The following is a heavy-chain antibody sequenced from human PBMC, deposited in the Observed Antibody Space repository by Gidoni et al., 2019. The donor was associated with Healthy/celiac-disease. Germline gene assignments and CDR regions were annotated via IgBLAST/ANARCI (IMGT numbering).Heavy chain of an antibody. CDR2: IWYDGSNK. J-gene: IGHJ6*02. V-gene: IGHV3-33*01. D-gene: IGHD2-2*01. CDR1: GFTFSSYG. Sequence: QVQLVESGGGVVQPGRSLRLSCAASGFTFSSYGMHWVRQAPGKGLEGVAVIWYDGSNKYYADSVKGRFTISRDNSKNTLYLQMNSLRAEDTAVYYCARETYCSSTSCYFYYYYGMDVWGQGTTVTVSS. CDR3: ARETYCSSTSCYFYYYYGMDV.